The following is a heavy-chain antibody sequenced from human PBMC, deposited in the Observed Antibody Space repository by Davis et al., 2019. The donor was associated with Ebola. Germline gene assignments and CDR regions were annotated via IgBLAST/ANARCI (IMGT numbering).Heavy chain of an antibody. CDR2: IYYSGST. CDR1: GGSISSSNW. J-gene: IGHJ4*02. D-gene: IGHD6-6*01. Sequence: SETLSLTCAVSGGSISSSNWWSWVRQPPGKGLEWIGYIYYSGSTNYNPSLKSRVTISVDTSKNQFSLKLSSVTAADTAVYYCASIAARPSDYWSQGTLVTVSS. V-gene: IGHV4-4*02. CDR3: ASIAARPSDY.